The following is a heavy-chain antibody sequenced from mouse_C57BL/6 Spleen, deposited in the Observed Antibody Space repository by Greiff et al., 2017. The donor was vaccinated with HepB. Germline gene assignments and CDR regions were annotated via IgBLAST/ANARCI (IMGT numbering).Heavy chain of an antibody. CDR2: ISSGGDYI. D-gene: IGHD1-1*01. CDR1: GFTFSSYA. V-gene: IGHV5-9-1*02. Sequence: EVHLVESGEGLVKPGGSLKLSCAASGFTFSSYAMSWVRQTPEKRLEWVAYISSGGDYIYYADTVKGRFTISRDNARNTLYLQMSSLKSEDTAMYYCTRDGSSYGVYYAMDYWGQGTSVTVSS. CDR3: TRDGSSYGVYYAMDY. J-gene: IGHJ4*01.